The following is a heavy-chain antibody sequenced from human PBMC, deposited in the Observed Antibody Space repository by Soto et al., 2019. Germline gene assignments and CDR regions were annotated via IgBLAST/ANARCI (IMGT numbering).Heavy chain of an antibody. CDR3: AKLRAAVAGYTDY. J-gene: IGHJ4*02. CDR1: GFTLSSYG. CDR2: ISYDGSNK. V-gene: IGHV3-30*18. D-gene: IGHD6-19*01. Sequence: GGSLRLSCAASGFTLSSYGMHWVRQAPGKGLEWVAVISYDGSNKYYADSVKGRFTISRDNSKNTLYLQMNSLRAEDTAVYYCAKLRAAVAGYTDYWGQGTLVTVSS.